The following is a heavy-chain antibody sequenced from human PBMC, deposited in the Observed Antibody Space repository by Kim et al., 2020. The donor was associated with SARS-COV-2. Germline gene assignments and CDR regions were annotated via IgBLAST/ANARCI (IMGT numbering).Heavy chain of an antibody. V-gene: IGHV3-11*06. J-gene: IGHJ6*02. CDR1: GFTFSDYY. Sequence: GGSLRLSCAASGFTFSDYYMSWIRQAPGKGLEWVSYIGSTTYGNYADSVKGRFTISRDNAKNSLYLQMNSLRDEDTAVYYCARSLRADVWGQGTTVTVSS. CDR3: ARSLRADV. CDR2: IGSTTYG.